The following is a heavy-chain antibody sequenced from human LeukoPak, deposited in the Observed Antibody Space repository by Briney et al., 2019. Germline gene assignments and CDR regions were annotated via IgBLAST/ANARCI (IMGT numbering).Heavy chain of an antibody. CDR3: ATTYAYDAFDI. J-gene: IGHJ3*02. CDR2: IYITGST. V-gene: IGHV4-61*02. CDR1: GGSISSGGYS. D-gene: IGHD1-1*01. Sequence: PSQTLSLTCTVSGGSISSGGYSWSWIRQPVGKGLEWIGRIYITGSTNHNPSLKSRLTISVDPSKNQFSLRLSSVTAADTAVYYCATTYAYDAFDIWGQGTMVTVSS.